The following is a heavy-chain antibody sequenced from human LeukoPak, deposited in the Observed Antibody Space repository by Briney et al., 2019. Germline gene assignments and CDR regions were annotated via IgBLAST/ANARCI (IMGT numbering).Heavy chain of an antibody. CDR2: ISGDGSST. Sequence: GGSLRLSCAASGFSFSNSWMHWVRQAPGKGLVCVSRISGDGSSTSYADSVKGRFTVSRDNSKSTLYLQMNSLRAEDAAVYYCARDPSSKAAAGRGDYWGQGTLVTVSS. D-gene: IGHD6-13*01. V-gene: IGHV3-74*01. CDR3: ARDPSSKAAAGRGDY. J-gene: IGHJ4*02. CDR1: GFSFSNSW.